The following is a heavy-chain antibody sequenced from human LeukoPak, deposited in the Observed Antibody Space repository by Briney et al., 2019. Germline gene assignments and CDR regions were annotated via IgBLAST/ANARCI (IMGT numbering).Heavy chain of an antibody. Sequence: GGSLRLSCAASGFTASSSYMSRVRQAPGKGLEWVSTIGGGGENTYYADSVKGRFTISRDSSKNTVYLHMKSLRAEDTAVYFCAKVLTGSQDYWGQGTLVTVTS. J-gene: IGHJ4*02. CDR1: GFTASSSY. D-gene: IGHD1-14*01. V-gene: IGHV3-23*01. CDR3: AKVLTGSQDY. CDR2: IGGGGENT.